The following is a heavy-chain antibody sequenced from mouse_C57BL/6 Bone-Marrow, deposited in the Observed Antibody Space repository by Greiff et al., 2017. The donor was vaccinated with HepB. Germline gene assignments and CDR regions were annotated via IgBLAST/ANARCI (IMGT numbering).Heavy chain of an antibody. V-gene: IGHV1-26*01. Sequence: VQLQQSGPELVKPGASVKISCKASGYTFTDYYMNWVKQSHGKSLEWIGDINPNNGGTSYNQKFKGKATLTVDKSSSTAYMELRSLTSEDSAVYYCARNHAPYAMDYWGQGTSVTVSS. CDR2: INPNNGGT. CDR3: ARNHAPYAMDY. J-gene: IGHJ4*01. CDR1: GYTFTDYY.